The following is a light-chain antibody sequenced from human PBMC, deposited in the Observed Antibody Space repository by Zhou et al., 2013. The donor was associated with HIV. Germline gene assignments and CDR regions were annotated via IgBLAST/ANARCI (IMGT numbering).Light chain of an antibody. Sequence: EIVMTQSPAILSVSPGERATLSCWASQTVSSYLAWYQQKPGQAPRLLMYGASTRAANIPARFSGSGSGTEFTLTISRLEPEDSAVYYCQQYGDSPPVTFGGGTKVEIK. J-gene: IGKJ4*01. CDR2: GAS. V-gene: IGKV3-15*01. CDR3: QQYGDSPPVT. CDR1: QTVSSY.